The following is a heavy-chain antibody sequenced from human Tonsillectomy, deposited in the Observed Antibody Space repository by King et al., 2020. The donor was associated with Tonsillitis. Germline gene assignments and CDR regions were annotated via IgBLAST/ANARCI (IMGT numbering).Heavy chain of an antibody. J-gene: IGHJ4*02. V-gene: IGHV3-15*01. CDR3: TTDTSPVIDDYVWGSYRNKRLDY. CDR1: GFTFSNAW. CDR2: IKSKTDGGTT. Sequence: VQLVESGGGLVKPGGSLRLSCAASGFTFSNAWMSWVRQAPGKGLEWVGRIKSKTDGGTTDYAAPVKGRFTISRDDYKNTLYLQMNSLKTEDTAVYYCTTDTSPVIDDYVWGSYRNKRLDYWGQGTLVTVSS. D-gene: IGHD3-16*01.